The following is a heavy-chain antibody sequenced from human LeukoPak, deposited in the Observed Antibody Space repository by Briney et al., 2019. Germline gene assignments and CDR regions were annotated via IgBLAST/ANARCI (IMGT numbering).Heavy chain of an antibody. V-gene: IGHV4-59*01. CDR3: ARVHSNSFDY. Sequence: SETLSLTCTVSGGSISSYYWSWIRQPPGKGLEWIGYIYYSGSTNYNPSLKSRVTISVDTSKNQFSLKLSSVTAADTAVYYCARVHSNSFDYWGQGTLVTVSS. CDR2: IYYSGST. CDR1: GGSISSYY. D-gene: IGHD4-11*01. J-gene: IGHJ4*02.